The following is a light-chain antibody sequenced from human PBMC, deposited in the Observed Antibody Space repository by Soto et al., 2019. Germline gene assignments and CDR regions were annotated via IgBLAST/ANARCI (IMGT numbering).Light chain of an antibody. CDR1: QSVDSNY. CDR3: QQYGSSSWT. V-gene: IGKV3-20*01. Sequence: ETVLTQSPGTLSLSPVERGTLSGRASQSVDSNYLAWYQQKPGQAPRILIFAASSRATGIPDRFSGSGSGTDFTLTISRLEPGDFAVYYCQQYGSSSWTFGQGTKVDNK. J-gene: IGKJ1*01. CDR2: AAS.